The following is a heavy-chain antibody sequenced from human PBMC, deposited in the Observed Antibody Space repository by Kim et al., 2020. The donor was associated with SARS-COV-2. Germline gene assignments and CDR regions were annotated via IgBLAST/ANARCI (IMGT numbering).Heavy chain of an antibody. CDR2: ISTSGSTT. V-gene: IGHV3-48*04. CDR3: APDYGGLRG. CDR1: GFTFSTYS. Sequence: GGSLRLSCAASGFTFSTYSMNWVRQTPGKGLEWVSYISTSGSTTYYADSVKGRFTISRENAKNSLFLQMNSLRAEDTAVYYCAPDYGGLRGWGQGTLVTV. J-gene: IGHJ4*02. D-gene: IGHD4-17*01.